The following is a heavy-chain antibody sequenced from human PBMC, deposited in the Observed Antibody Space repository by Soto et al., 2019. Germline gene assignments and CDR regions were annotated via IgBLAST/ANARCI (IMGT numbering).Heavy chain of an antibody. Sequence: ASVKVSCKASGYTFTSYDINWVRQATGQGLEWMGWMNPNSGNTGYAQKFQGRVTMTRNTSISTAYMELSSLRSEDTAVYYCARDLDVVVPAASFSYSPWGQGTLVTVSS. CDR3: ARDLDVVVPAASFSYSP. CDR1: GYTFTSYD. D-gene: IGHD2-2*01. CDR2: MNPNSGNT. V-gene: IGHV1-8*01. J-gene: IGHJ5*02.